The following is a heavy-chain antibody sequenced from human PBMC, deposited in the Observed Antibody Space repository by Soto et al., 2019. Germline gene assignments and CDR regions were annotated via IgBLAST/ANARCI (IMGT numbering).Heavy chain of an antibody. J-gene: IGHJ6*02. D-gene: IGHD2-2*01. CDR1: GGSFSGYY. V-gene: IGHV4-34*01. CDR3: ARGEGYCSSTSCQPLYYGMDV. CDR2: INHSGST. Sequence: QVQLQQWGAGLLKPSETLSLTCAVYGGSFSGYYWSWIRQPPGKGLEWIGEINHSGSTNYNPSLNRRVTISVDTSKNQFSLKLSSVTAADTAVYYCARGEGYCSSTSCQPLYYGMDVWGQGTTVTVSS.